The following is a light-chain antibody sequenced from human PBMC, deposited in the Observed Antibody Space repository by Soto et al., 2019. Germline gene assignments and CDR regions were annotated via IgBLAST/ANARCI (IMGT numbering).Light chain of an antibody. Sequence: QSVLTQPPSVSGAPGQRVTISCTGSSSNIGAGYDVHWYQQLPGTAPKLLIYGNSNRPSGVPDRFSGSKSGTSASLAITGLQAEDEADYYCLSYDSSLSGLGVFGGGTKLTVL. J-gene: IGLJ3*02. CDR1: SSNIGAGYD. CDR2: GNS. V-gene: IGLV1-40*01. CDR3: LSYDSSLSGLGV.